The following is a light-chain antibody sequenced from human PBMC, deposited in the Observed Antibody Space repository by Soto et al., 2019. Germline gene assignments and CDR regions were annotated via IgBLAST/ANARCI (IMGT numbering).Light chain of an antibody. J-gene: IGKJ1*01. CDR2: AAS. CDR1: QSVSSN. CDR3: QQDTNWPN. V-gene: IGKV3-15*01. Sequence: EIVMTQSPATLSVSPGERATLSCRASQSVSSNLAWYQQKPGQAPTRLIYAASTTSTGIPARSSASGSGPEFSITISIVEAEDFAVYYCQQDTNWPNFGQGA.